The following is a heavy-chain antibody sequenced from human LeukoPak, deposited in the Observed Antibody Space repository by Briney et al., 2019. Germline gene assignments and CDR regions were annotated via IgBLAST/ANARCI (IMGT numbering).Heavy chain of an antibody. V-gene: IGHV3-66*01. D-gene: IGHD5-18*01. J-gene: IGHJ4*02. CDR1: GFTVSSNY. CDR2: IYSGGST. Sequence: GGSLRLSCAASGFTVSSNYISWVRQAPGKGLEWVSIIYSGGSTYYADSVKGRFTISRDDSKNTLYLQMNSLKTEDTALYYCTTGTWIQLWLADYWGQGTLVTVSS. CDR3: TTGTWIQLWLADY.